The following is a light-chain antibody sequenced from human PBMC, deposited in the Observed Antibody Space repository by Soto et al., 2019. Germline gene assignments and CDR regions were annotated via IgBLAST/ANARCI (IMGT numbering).Light chain of an antibody. V-gene: IGLV2-23*01. J-gene: IGLJ3*02. CDR2: DGS. Sequence: QSVLTQPASVSGSPGQSITISCTGTSSDVGSYNLVSWYQQHPGKAPKLMIYDGSKRPSGVSNRFSGSKSGNTASLTISGLQDEDEDDYYCCSYAGSSTWVFGGGTKVTVL. CDR3: CSYAGSSTWV. CDR1: SSDVGSYNL.